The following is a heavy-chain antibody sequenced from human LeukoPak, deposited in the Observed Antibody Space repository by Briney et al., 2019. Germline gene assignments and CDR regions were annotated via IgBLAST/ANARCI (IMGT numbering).Heavy chain of an antibody. D-gene: IGHD6-19*01. V-gene: IGHV3-21*01. Sequence: PGGSLRPSCAASGFPFSSYAMNWVRQPPAKGLEWVSSISSTSSNIYYADSVKGRFTISRDNAKNSLYLKMTSLRAEDTAVYYCATEFLGAVAETGDFWGQGTMVT. CDR1: GFPFSSYA. J-gene: IGHJ4*02. CDR3: ATEFLGAVAETGDF. CDR2: ISSTSSNI.